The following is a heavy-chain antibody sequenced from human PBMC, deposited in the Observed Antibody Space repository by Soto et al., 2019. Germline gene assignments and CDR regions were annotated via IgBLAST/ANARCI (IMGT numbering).Heavy chain of an antibody. CDR1: GFTFSSYA. D-gene: IGHD3-10*01. V-gene: IGHV3-23*01. J-gene: IGHJ4*02. CDR2: ISGSGGST. Sequence: GGSLRLSCAASGFTFSSYAMSWVRQAPGKGLEWVSAISGSGGSTYYADSVKGRFTISRDNSKNTLYLQMNSLRAEDTAVYYCAKGPFGSGSYKLSSDYFDYWGQGTLVTVSS. CDR3: AKGPFGSGSYKLSSDYFDY.